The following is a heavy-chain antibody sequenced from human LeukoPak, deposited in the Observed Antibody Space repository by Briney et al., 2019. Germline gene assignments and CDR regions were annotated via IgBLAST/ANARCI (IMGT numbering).Heavy chain of an antibody. Sequence: QPGGSLRLSCAASGFTFSSYWMHWVRQAPGKGLVWVSRIDTDGSFTSYADSVRGRFTISRDKAKNTLYLEMSSLRAEDTAVYYCIRGTVGAPGNDYWGQGTLVTVSS. D-gene: IGHD1-26*01. CDR1: GFTFSSYW. J-gene: IGHJ4*02. V-gene: IGHV3-74*01. CDR3: IRGTVGAPGNDY. CDR2: IDTDGSFT.